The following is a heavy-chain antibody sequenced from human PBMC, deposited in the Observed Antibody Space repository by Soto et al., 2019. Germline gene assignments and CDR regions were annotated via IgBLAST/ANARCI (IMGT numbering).Heavy chain of an antibody. D-gene: IGHD2-15*01. J-gene: IGHJ2*01. V-gene: IGHV4-34*01. CDR3: ARGQRDCSGGSCLYWYFDL. CDR1: GGSFSGYY. Sequence: QVQLQQWGAGLLKPSDTLSLTCAVYGGSFSGYYWSWIRQPPGKGLEWIGEISHSERTNYNPSLKSRITISVDTSKNQFTLKLSSVNAADTAVYYCARGQRDCSGGSCLYWYFDLWGRGTLVTVSP. CDR2: ISHSERT.